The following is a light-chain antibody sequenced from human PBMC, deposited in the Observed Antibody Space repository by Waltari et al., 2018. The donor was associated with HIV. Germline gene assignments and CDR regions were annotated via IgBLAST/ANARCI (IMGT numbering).Light chain of an antibody. J-gene: IGLJ2*01. CDR1: SSDVGGYNY. CDR3: SSYTSSSTLDVV. V-gene: IGLV2-14*03. Sequence: QSALTQPASVSGSPGQSITISCTGTSSDVGGYNYVSWYQQHPGNAPKLMIYDVSNRPSGVSNLFSGYKSGNTASLTISGLQAEDEADYYCSSYTSSSTLDVVFGGGTKLTVL. CDR2: DVS.